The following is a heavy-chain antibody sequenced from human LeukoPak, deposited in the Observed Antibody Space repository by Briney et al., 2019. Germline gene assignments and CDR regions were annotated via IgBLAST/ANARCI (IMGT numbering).Heavy chain of an antibody. Sequence: GESLKISCKGSGYSFTSYWIGWVRQMPGKGLEWMGIIYPGDSDTRYSPSFQGQVTISVDRSISTTYLQWSSLKASDTAMYYCARVAYYHDSSGYYNWFDSWGQGTLVTVSS. J-gene: IGHJ5*01. CDR3: ARVAYYHDSSGYYNWFDS. CDR2: IYPGDSDT. CDR1: GYSFTSYW. D-gene: IGHD3-22*01. V-gene: IGHV5-51*01.